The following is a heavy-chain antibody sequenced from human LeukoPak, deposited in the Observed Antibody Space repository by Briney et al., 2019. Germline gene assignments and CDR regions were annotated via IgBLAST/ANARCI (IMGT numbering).Heavy chain of an antibody. CDR3: AKGTWDLLPSHYYYGVDV. CDR1: GFTFSSYA. J-gene: IGHJ6*02. Sequence: GGSLRLSCAASGFTFSSYAMSWVRQAPGKGLEWVSAISGSGGSTYYADSVKGRFTISRDNSKNTLYLQMNSLRAEDTAVYYCAKGTWDLLPSHYYYGVDVWGQGTTVTVSS. CDR2: ISGSGGST. D-gene: IGHD1-26*01. V-gene: IGHV3-23*01.